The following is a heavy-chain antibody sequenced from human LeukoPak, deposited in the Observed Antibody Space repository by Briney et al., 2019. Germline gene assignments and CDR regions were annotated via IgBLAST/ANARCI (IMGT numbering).Heavy chain of an antibody. Sequence: SETLSLTCAVYGGSFSGYYWSWIRQPPGKGLEWIGEINHSGSTNYNPSLKSRVTISVDTSKNQFSLKLSSVTAADTAVYYCAGVGYDFRHDCWGQGTLVTVSS. D-gene: IGHD3-3*01. CDR2: INHSGST. V-gene: IGHV4-34*01. CDR1: GGSFSGYY. CDR3: AGVGYDFRHDC. J-gene: IGHJ4*02.